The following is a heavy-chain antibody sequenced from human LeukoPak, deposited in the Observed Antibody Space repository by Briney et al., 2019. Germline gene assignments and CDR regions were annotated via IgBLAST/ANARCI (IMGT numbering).Heavy chain of an antibody. D-gene: IGHD3-22*01. V-gene: IGHV3-23*01. CDR1: GFTFSSYA. CDR2: ISGSGGNT. Sequence: GGSLRLSCAASGFTFSSYAMSWVRQAPGKGLEWVSAISGSGGNTYYADSVKGRFTISRDNSKNTLYLQMNSLRAEDTAVYYCAKCFYDSSGYYYFDYWGREPRSPSPQ. J-gene: IGHJ4*02. CDR3: AKCFYDSSGYYYFDY.